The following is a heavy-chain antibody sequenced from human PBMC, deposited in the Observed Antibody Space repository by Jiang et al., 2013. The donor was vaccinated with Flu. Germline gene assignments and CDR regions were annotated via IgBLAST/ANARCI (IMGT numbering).Heavy chain of an antibody. CDR3: ARKALGWLHTNWFDP. D-gene: IGHD5-12*01. J-gene: IGHJ5*02. CDR1: GGTFSSYA. CDR2: IIPIFGTA. Sequence: SVKVSCKASGGTFSSYAISWVRQAPGQGLEWMGGIIPIFGTANYAQKFQGRVTITADESTSTAYMELSSLRSEDTTVYYCARKALGWLHTNWFDPWGQGTLVTVSS. V-gene: IGHV1-69*01.